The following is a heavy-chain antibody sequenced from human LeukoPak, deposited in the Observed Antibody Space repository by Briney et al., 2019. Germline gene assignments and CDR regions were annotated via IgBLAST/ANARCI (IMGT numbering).Heavy chain of an antibody. Sequence: ASVKVSCKASGYTFTGYYIHWVRQAPGQGLEWMGWINPNSGGTNYAQKFQGRVTMTRDTSISTAYMELSRLRSDDTAVYYCAGGYCSGGSCYHFDYWGQGTLVTVSS. D-gene: IGHD2-15*01. CDR1: GYTFTGYY. CDR3: AGGYCSGGSCYHFDY. CDR2: INPNSGGT. V-gene: IGHV1-2*02. J-gene: IGHJ4*02.